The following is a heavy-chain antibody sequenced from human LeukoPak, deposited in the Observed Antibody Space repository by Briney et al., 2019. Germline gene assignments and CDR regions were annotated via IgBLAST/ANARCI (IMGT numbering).Heavy chain of an antibody. CDR2: FNHNGST. CDR3: ARAYGSRQH. D-gene: IGHD6-13*01. CDR1: GGSFSGYY. Sequence: PSETLSLTCAVYGGSFSGYYWSWIRQPPGKWLEWIGEFNHNGSTNYNPSLKSRVTISVDTSKNQFSLKLRSVTAADTAVYYCARAYGSRQHWGQGTLVTVSS. V-gene: IGHV4-34*01. J-gene: IGHJ1*01.